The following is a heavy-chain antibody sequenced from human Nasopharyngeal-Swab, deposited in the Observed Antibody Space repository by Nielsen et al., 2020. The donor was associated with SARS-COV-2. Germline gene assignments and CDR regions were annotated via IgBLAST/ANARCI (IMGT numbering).Heavy chain of an antibody. CDR3: ARVPVYSGTYYAFDI. D-gene: IGHD1-26*01. J-gene: IGHJ3*02. V-gene: IGHV1-18*01. Sequence: ASVKVSCKASGYTFTNYGITWVRQAPGQGLEWMAWIRTYNGDTRYAQNSQGRVTVTTDTSTTTAYMEVRSLRSDDTAVYYCARVPVYSGTYYAFDIWGQGTMVTVSS. CDR2: IRTYNGDT. CDR1: GYTFTNYG.